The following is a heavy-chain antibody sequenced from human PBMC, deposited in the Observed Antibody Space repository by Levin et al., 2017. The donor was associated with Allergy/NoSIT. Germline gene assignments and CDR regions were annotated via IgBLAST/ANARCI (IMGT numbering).Heavy chain of an antibody. CDR2: ISSDGRNK. D-gene: IGHD6-13*01. J-gene: IGHJ4*02. CDR1: GFTLSSYG. CDR3: ARDRTNSWAFDY. V-gene: IGHV3-30*03. Sequence: LSLTCAASGFTLSSYGMHWVRQAPGKGLEWVAVISSDGRNKYYGDSVKGRFTISRDSSKNTLFLQMNSLRAEDTAVYYCARDRTNSWAFDYWGQGTLVTVSS.